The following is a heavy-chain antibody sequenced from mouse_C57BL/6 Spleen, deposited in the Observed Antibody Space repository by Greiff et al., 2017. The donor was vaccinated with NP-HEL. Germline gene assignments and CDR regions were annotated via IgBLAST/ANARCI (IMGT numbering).Heavy chain of an antibody. Sequence: EVQLQQSGPVLVKPGASVKMSCKASGYTFTDYYMNWVKQSHGKSLEWIGVINPYNGGTSYNQKFKGKATLTVDKSSSTAYMELNSLTSEDSAVYYCARGGGKEGDYYAMDYWGQGTSVTVSS. CDR1: GYTFTDYY. CDR2: INPYNGGT. V-gene: IGHV1-19*01. J-gene: IGHJ4*01. CDR3: ARGGGKEGDYYAMDY. D-gene: IGHD1-3*01.